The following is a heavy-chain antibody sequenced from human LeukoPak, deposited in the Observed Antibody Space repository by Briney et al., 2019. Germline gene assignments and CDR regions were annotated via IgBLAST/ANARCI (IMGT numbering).Heavy chain of an antibody. J-gene: IGHJ4*02. D-gene: IGHD6-19*01. Sequence: AASVKVSCKASGYTFTIYVLGWVRQAPGQGSEWMGIINPSGGSTMYAQTFQGRVTMTSDTSTSTVYMEMSSLRSEDTAVFYCARDRSSGWYPFDHWGQGTLVTVSS. V-gene: IGHV1-46*01. CDR1: GYTFTIYV. CDR2: INPSGGST. CDR3: ARDRSSGWYPFDH.